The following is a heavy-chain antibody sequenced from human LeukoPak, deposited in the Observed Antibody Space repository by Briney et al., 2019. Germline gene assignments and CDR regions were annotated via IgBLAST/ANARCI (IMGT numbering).Heavy chain of an antibody. J-gene: IGHJ6*02. CDR3: AKQRAVAGSHYYYYGMDV. V-gene: IGHV3-30*18. CDR2: ISYDGSNK. Sequence: GGSLRLSCAASGFTFSSYAMIWVRQAPGKGLEWVAVISYDGSNKYYADSVKGRFTISRDNSKNTLYLQMNSLRAEDTAVYYCAKQRAVAGSHYYYYGMDVWGQGTTVTVSS. D-gene: IGHD6-19*01. CDR1: GFTFSSYA.